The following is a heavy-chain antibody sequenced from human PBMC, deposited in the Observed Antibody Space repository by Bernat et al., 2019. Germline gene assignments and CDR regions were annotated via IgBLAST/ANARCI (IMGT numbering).Heavy chain of an antibody. D-gene: IGHD2-2*01. CDR1: GFTFSSYA. J-gene: IGHJ2*01. V-gene: IGHV3-23*04. Sequence: EVQVVESGGDLVQPGGSLRLSCAASGFTFSSYAMSWVRQAPGKGLEWVSAISGSGGSTYYADSVKGRFTISRDNSKNTLYLQMNSLRAEDTAVYYCAKDRGGLYCSSTSCYWGYFDLWGRGTLVTVSS. CDR2: ISGSGGST. CDR3: AKDRGGLYCSSTSCYWGYFDL.